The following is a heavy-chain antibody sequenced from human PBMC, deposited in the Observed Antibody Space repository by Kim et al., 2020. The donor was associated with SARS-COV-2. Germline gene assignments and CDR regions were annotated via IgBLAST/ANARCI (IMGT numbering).Heavy chain of an antibody. CDR2: TT. CDR3: TALGAITLDG. J-gene: IGHJ4*02. V-gene: IGHV3-15*01. D-gene: IGHD1-26*01. Sequence: TTDYAAPVKGRFTIARDDSKNTLYLQMNSLKTEDTAVYYCTALGAITLDGWGQGTLVTVSS.